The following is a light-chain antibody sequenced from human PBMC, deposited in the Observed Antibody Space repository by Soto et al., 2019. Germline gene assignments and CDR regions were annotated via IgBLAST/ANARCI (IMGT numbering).Light chain of an antibody. CDR2: GSS. CDR3: QQHNNSHTIT. J-gene: IGKJ5*01. Sequence: EILMTQYPATLSGSPGERVTISCGAGQSVSNKLVWYQQKPGQAPRLLMYGSSIRATGIPARFSRSGSCTKYSLIIISLKSEDYSVYYCQQHNNSHTITFGHGTRLEIK. V-gene: IGKV3-15*01. CDR1: QSVSNK.